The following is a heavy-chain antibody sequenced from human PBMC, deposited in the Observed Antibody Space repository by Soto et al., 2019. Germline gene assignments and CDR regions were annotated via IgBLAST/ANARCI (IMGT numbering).Heavy chain of an antibody. V-gene: IGHV4-39*01. Sequence: ETXYLTFPVSSGSISVTNVFWGWFRQPPGKGLEWIGNIDYSGTAYFSPSLATRVTFHVDTSKNQFSLTLYSVTAADTAVYYCARITGRHLDYWGQGILVTVSS. J-gene: IGHJ4*02. CDR2: IDYSGTA. CDR3: ARITGRHLDY. D-gene: IGHD1-20*01. CDR1: SGSISVTNVF.